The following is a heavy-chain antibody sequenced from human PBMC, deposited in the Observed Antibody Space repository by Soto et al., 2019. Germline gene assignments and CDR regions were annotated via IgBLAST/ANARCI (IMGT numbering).Heavy chain of an antibody. D-gene: IGHD2-2*01. V-gene: IGHV3-33*01. CDR2: IWYDGSNK. Sequence: GGSLRLSCTASGFTFSSYGMHWVRQAPGKGLEWVAVIWYDGSNKYYADSVKGRFTISRDNSKNTLYLQMNSLRAEDTAVYYCARDSYQLGSFDYWGQGTLVTVSS. CDR3: ARDSYQLGSFDY. CDR1: GFTFSSYG. J-gene: IGHJ4*02.